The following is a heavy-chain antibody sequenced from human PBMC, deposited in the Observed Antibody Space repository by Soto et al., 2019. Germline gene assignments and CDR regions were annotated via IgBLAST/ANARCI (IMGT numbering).Heavy chain of an antibody. D-gene: IGHD2-2*01. J-gene: IGHJ4*02. Sequence: GGSLRLSCAASGFTFSSYAMSWVRQAPGKGLEWVSAISGSGGSTYYADSVKGRFTISRDNSKNTLYLQMNSLRAEDTAVYYCAKDSLPKPAAEDYFDYWGQGTLVTVSS. CDR3: AKDSLPKPAAEDYFDY. CDR1: GFTFSSYA. CDR2: ISGSGGST. V-gene: IGHV3-23*01.